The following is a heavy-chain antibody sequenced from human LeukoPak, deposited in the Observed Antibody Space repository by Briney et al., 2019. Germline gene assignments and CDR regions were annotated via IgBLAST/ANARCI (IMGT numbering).Heavy chain of an antibody. D-gene: IGHD3-3*01. CDR2: INHSGST. Sequence: SETLSLTCAVYGGSFSGYYWSWIRQPPGKGLEWIGEINHSGSTNYNPSLKSRVTISVDTSKNQFSLKLSSVTAADTAVYYCARRITIFGVVIMDAFDIWGQGAMVTVSS. J-gene: IGHJ3*02. V-gene: IGHV4-34*01. CDR3: ARRITIFGVVIMDAFDI. CDR1: GGSFSGYY.